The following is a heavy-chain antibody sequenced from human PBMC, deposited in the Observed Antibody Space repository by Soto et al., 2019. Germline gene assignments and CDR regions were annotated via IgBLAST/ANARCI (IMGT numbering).Heavy chain of an antibody. CDR2: SYSSGGT. J-gene: IGHJ4*02. D-gene: IGHD6-6*01. CDR1: EFILGKYT. V-gene: IGHV3-20*04. Sequence: AGGSLRLSCAASEFILGKYTMGWVRQAPGKGLEWVAESYSSGGTEYADSVKGRFTISRDNAKNSLYLQMNSLRAEDTALYYCAKDIAHYSSSSSVESCGQGTLVTVSS. CDR3: AKDIAHYSSSSSVES.